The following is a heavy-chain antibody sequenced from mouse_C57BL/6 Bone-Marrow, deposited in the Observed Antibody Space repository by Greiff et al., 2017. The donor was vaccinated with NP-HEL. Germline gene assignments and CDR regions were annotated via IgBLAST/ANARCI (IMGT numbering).Heavy chain of an antibody. Sequence: VQLQQAGPELVKPGASVKISCKASGYSFTDYNMNWVKQSNGKSLEWIGVINPNYGTTSYNQTFKGKATLTVDQSSSPAYMQLNSLTSEDSAVYHCVIYYYGSSCCDAMDYWGQGTSV. J-gene: IGHJ4*01. D-gene: IGHD1-1*01. CDR1: GYSFTDYN. CDR2: INPNYGTT. CDR3: VIYYYGSSCCDAMDY. V-gene: IGHV1-39*01.